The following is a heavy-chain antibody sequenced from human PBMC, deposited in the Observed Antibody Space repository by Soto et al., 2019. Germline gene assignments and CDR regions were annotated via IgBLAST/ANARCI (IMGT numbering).Heavy chain of an antibody. CDR3: TRRDDFGTFESHF. D-gene: IGHD4-17*01. V-gene: IGHV3-73*01. J-gene: IGHJ4*02. CDR2: IRSRANAYAT. Sequence: EGDLRNSYGGSGLTLSRSCIHCCRQASGKGLEWIGRIRSRANAYATAYATSLKDRFTISRDDSKSTSYLQVNSLKTDDTAVYYCTRRDDFGTFESHFWGQGT. CDR1: GLTLSRSC.